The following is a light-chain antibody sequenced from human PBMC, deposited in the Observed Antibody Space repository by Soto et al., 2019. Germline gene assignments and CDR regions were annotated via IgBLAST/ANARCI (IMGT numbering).Light chain of an antibody. CDR2: DAS. J-gene: IGKJ4*01. CDR1: QSVSSY. Sequence: EIVLTQSPATLSLSPGERATLSCRASQSVSSYLAWYQQKPGQAPRLLIYDASNRATGIPDRFSGSGSVTDFTLTISSLEPEDVAVYYCQQLINCPVTFGGGTKVEIK. V-gene: IGKV3-11*01. CDR3: QQLINCPVT.